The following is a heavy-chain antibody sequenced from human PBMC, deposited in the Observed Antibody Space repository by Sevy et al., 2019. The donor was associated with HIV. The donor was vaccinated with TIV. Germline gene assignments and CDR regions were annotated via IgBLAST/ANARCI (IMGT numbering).Heavy chain of an antibody. CDR3: ARRLGGRWGIKGYWFDP. Sequence: SETLSLTCTVSGGSISSSSYYWGWIRQPPGKGLEWIGSIYYSGSTYYNPSLKSRVTISVDTSKNQFSLKLSFVTAADTAVYYCARRLGGRWGIKGYWFDPWGQGTLVTVSS. CDR2: IYYSGST. D-gene: IGHD3-16*01. J-gene: IGHJ5*02. V-gene: IGHV4-39*01. CDR1: GGSISSSSYY.